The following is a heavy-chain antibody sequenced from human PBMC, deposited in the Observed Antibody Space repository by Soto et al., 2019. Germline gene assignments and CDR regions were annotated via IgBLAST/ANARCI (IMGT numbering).Heavy chain of an antibody. CDR1: GFTFSSYG. J-gene: IGHJ4*02. D-gene: IGHD3-16*02. Sequence: QVQLVESGGGVVQPGRSLRLFCAASGFTFSSYGMHWVRQAPGKGLEWVAVISYDGSNKYYADSVKGRFTISRDNSKNTLYLQMNSLRAEDTAVYYCAKGRLRLGELSSLDYWGQGTLVTVSS. V-gene: IGHV3-30*18. CDR3: AKGRLRLGELSSLDY. CDR2: ISYDGSNK.